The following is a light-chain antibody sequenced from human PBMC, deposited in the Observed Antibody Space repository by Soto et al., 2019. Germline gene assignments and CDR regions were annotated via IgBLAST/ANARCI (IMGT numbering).Light chain of an antibody. CDR2: AAS. V-gene: IGKV1-39*01. CDR3: QQTYTTPYT. Sequence: DIQMTQSPSSLSAFMGDRVTITCRATQSISSYLNWYQQKPGKAPNLLIYAASSLQDGVTSRFSGSGSGTYFTLTISTLQPGDLATYYCQQTYTTPYTFGPGTKLEIK. CDR1: QSISSY. J-gene: IGKJ2*01.